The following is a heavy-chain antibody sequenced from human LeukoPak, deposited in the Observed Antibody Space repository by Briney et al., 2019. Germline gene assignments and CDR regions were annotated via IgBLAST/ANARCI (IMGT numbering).Heavy chain of an antibody. Sequence: KPSETLSLTCAVYDGSFSGYYWSWIRQPPGKGLEWIGEINHSGSTNYNPSLKSRVTISVDTSKNQFSLKLSSVTAADTAVYYCARGGRGAAMNVWGQGTLVTVSS. CDR2: INHSGST. V-gene: IGHV4-34*01. CDR3: ARGGRGAAMNV. D-gene: IGHD2-2*01. J-gene: IGHJ4*02. CDR1: DGSFSGYY.